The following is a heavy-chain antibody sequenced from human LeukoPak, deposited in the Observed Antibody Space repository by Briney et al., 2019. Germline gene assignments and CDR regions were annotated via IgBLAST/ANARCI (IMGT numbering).Heavy chain of an antibody. Sequence: PSDTLSLTCTVYGGSFSGYYWSWIRQSPGKGLEWIGEINHSGSNNYHPSLTRRVTRAVDTSNNQCSLKRSSVTAADTDVYDCARVLGVGYMDVWGKGTTVTVTS. V-gene: IGHV4-34*01. CDR1: GGSFSGYY. CDR3: ARVLGVGYMDV. CDR2: INHSGSN. J-gene: IGHJ6*03.